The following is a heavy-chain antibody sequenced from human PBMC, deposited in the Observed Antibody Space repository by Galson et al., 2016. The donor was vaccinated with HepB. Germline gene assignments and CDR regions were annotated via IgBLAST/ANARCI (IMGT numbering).Heavy chain of an antibody. CDR2: YI. V-gene: IGHV3-21*01. J-gene: IGHJ3*02. D-gene: IGHD2-15*01. CDR3: ARDTVVMVVAALVFDI. Sequence: YIYYADSVKGRFTISRDNAKNSLYLQMNSLRAEDTAVYYCARDTVVMVVAALVFDIWGQGTMVTVSS.